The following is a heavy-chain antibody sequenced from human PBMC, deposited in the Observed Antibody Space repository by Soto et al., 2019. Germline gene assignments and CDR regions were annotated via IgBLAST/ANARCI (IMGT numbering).Heavy chain of an antibody. V-gene: IGHV4-4*02. CDR2: IYHSGST. D-gene: IGHD1-20*01. CDR1: SGSISSSNW. Sequence: SETLSLTCAVSSGSISSSNWWSWVRQPPGKGLEWIGEIYHSGSTNYNPSLKSRVTISVDKSKNQFSLKLSSVTAADTALYYCARADRGYNWNYFDYWGQGTLVTVSS. CDR3: ARADRGYNWNYFDY. J-gene: IGHJ4*02.